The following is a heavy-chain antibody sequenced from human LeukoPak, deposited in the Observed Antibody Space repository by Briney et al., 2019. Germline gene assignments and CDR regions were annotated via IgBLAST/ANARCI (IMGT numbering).Heavy chain of an antibody. Sequence: GSLRLSCAASGFTFSSYGMHWVRQAPGKGLEWVAHIKQDGSQEYYVDSVKGRFTISRDSAKNSLYLQMNSLRAEDTAVYYCARGVPYDSWSGPHYSDYWGQGTLVTVSS. J-gene: IGHJ4*02. CDR1: GFTFSSYG. V-gene: IGHV3-7*01. D-gene: IGHD3-3*01. CDR2: IKQDGSQE. CDR3: ARGVPYDSWSGPHYSDY.